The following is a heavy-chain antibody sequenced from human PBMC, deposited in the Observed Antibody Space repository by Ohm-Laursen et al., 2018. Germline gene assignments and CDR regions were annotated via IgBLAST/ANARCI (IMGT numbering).Heavy chain of an antibody. CDR1: GGSIRNYY. D-gene: IGHD5-24*01. CDR3: ARLRVEMPPFDAFDI. J-gene: IGHJ3*02. V-gene: IGHV4-59*08. Sequence: ETLSLTCNVSGGSIRNYYWSWIRQPPGKGLEYIGYIHSSGTTNYNPPLKSRVTMSVDTPMNPFSLWLNSVTAADTAVYYCARLRVEMPPFDAFDIWGQGTMVTVSS. CDR2: IHSSGTT.